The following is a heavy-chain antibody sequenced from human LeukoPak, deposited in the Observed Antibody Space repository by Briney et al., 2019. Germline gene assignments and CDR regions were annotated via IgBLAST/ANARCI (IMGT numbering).Heavy chain of an antibody. CDR2: ISAYNGNT. CDR3: ARYLRITIFGVVIHYYYYMDV. J-gene: IGHJ6*03. V-gene: IGHV1-18*01. CDR1: GYTFTSYG. Sequence: ASVKVSCKASGYTFTSYGISWVRQAPGQGLEWMGWISAYNGNTNYAQKLQGRVTMTTDTSTSTAYMELRSLRSDDTAVYYCARYLRITIFGVVIHYYYYMDVWGKGTTVTVSS. D-gene: IGHD3-3*01.